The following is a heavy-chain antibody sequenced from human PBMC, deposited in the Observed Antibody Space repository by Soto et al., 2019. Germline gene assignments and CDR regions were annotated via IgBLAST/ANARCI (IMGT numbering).Heavy chain of an antibody. J-gene: IGHJ4*02. CDR3: ARVDYYDSSGYFSFDY. CDR2: IIPIFGTA. D-gene: IGHD3-22*01. CDR1: GGTFSSYA. V-gene: IGHV1-69*01. Sequence: QVQLVQSGAEVKKPGSSVKVSCKASGGTFSSYAISWVRQAPGQGLERMGGIIPIFGTANYAQKLQGRVTITADESTSTAYMELSSLRSEDTAVYYYARVDYYDSSGYFSFDYWGQGTLVTVSS.